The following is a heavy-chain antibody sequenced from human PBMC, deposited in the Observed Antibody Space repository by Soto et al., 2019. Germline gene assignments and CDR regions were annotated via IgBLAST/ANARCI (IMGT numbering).Heavy chain of an antibody. CDR3: ARDFMYTGSPDSWFDP. Sequence: QVLLVQSGGEVKKXXXXVXXXXXXXXXXXXXXXXXXVXXXXXQXXXXXGWISGYDGKTVYAHSVQDRVTMTTDATTGTAYMELRGLRSADTAIYYCARDFMYTGSPDSWFDPWGQGTLVTVTS. J-gene: IGHJ5*02. CDR2: ISGYDGKT. D-gene: IGHD6-6*01. CDR1: XXXXXXXX. V-gene: IGHV1-18*01.